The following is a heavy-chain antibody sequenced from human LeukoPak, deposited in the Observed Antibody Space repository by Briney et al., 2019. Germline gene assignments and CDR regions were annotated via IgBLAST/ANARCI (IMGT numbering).Heavy chain of an antibody. CDR3: ARDRWXYSXGGS. V-gene: IGHV3-7*01. D-gene: IGHD5-18*01. CDR1: FIFXXYW. Sequence: FIFXXYWMSWVRQAPGKGLEWVANIKEDGSEKFHVGSVRGRFTISRDNAKKSLCLQMNSLRAEDTAVYYCARDRWXYSXGGSWGQGXLVTVSS. J-gene: IGHJ5*02. CDR2: IKEDGSEK.